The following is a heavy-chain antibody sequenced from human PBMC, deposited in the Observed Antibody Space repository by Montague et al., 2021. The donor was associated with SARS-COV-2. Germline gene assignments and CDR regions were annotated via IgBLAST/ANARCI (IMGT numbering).Heavy chain of an antibody. D-gene: IGHD4-11*01. V-gene: IGHV4-39*01. CDR1: GDSINSSCYY. CDR2: FNNSTNT. CDR3: VRVTHRRSACTYYMDV. J-gene: IGHJ6*03. Sequence: SETLSLTCTVSGDSINSSCYYWGWIRPPPGQGLEWNGSFNNSTNTYNNPSIRSRVSIYADTSKNQFPLNAVTVTAADTDLFYCVRVTHRRSACTYYMDVWGQGTTVTVS.